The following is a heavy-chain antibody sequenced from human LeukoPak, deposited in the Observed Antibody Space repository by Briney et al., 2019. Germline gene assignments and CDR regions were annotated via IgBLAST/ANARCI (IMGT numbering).Heavy chain of an antibody. CDR3: ARARGYCSSTSCYKDYYYGMDV. CDR1: GYTFTGYY. D-gene: IGHD2-2*02. J-gene: IGHJ6*02. CDR2: MNPNSGNT. Sequence: GASVKVSCKASGYTFTGYYMHWVRQATGQGLEWMGWMNPNSGNTGYAQKFQGRVTMTRNTSISTAYMELSSLRSEDTAVYYCARARGYCSSTSCYKDYYYGMDVWGQGTTVTVSS. V-gene: IGHV1-8*02.